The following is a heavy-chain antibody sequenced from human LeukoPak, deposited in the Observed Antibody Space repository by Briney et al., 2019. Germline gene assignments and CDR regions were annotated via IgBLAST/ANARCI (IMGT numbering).Heavy chain of an antibody. J-gene: IGHJ6*02. D-gene: IGHD3-10*01. CDR3: ATHYYGSGSYYKGDYYYGMDV. Sequence: PGGSLRLSCAASGFTFSSYSMNWVRQAPGKGLEWVSSISSSSSYIYYADSVKGRFTISRDNAKNSLYLQMNSLRAEDTAVYYCATHYYGSGSYYKGDYYYGMDVWGQGTTVTVSS. CDR2: ISSSSSYI. CDR1: GFTFSSYS. V-gene: IGHV3-21*01.